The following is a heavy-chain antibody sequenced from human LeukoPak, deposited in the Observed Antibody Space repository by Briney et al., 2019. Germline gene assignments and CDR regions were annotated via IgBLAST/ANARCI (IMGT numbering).Heavy chain of an antibody. CDR2: ISYDGSNK. Sequence: GGSLRLSCAASGFTFSSYAMHWVCQAPGKGLEWVAVISYDGSNKYYADSVKGRFTISRDNSKNTLYLQMNSLRAEDTAVYYCASEFTDPYYYDSSGYYPFDYWGQGTLVTVSS. D-gene: IGHD3-22*01. V-gene: IGHV3-30*04. CDR3: ASEFTDPYYYDSSGYYPFDY. CDR1: GFTFSSYA. J-gene: IGHJ4*02.